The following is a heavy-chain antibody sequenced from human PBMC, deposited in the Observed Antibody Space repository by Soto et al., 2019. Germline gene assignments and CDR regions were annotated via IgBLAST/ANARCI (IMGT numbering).Heavy chain of an antibody. CDR1: GGSVSRRGHS. CDR2: IYYTGST. V-gene: IGHV4-30-2*01. CDR3: ARAPPVFFPSWDV. Sequence: LALTSTASGGSVSRRGHSWSWIRQPPGKGLEWLGFIYYTGSTYYNPSLKSRVTLSVDRSKNQFSLNLTSVTAADTAMYFCARAPPVFFPSWDVWGHGTTVTVSS. J-gene: IGHJ6*01. D-gene: IGHD2-8*01.